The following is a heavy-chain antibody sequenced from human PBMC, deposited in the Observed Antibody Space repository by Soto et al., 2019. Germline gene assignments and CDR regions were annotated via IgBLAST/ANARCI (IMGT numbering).Heavy chain of an antibody. J-gene: IGHJ6*03. CDR2: IYYSGST. CDR1: GGSISSYY. Sequence: SETLSLTCTVSGGSISSYYWSWIRQPPGKGLEWIGYIYYSGSTNYNPSLKSRVTISVDTSKNQFSLKLSSVTAADTAVYYCARHRVIYCSSTSCYGGGNYYYYYMDVWGKGTTVTVSS. CDR3: ARHRVIYCSSTSCYGGGNYYYYYMDV. D-gene: IGHD2-2*01. V-gene: IGHV4-59*08.